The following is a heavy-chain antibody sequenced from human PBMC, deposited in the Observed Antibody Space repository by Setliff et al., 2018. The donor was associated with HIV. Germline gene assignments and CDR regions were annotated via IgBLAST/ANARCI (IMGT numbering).Heavy chain of an antibody. Sequence: GASVKVSCKTSGYTFTAYYLHWVRQAPGQGLEYMGWINSNSGGTNYAQKFQGRVTMTRDTSVSSAYMELSRVRSDDTAVYYCARGELRGTKVFDIWGQGTMVTVSS. D-gene: IGHD3-10*01. V-gene: IGHV1-2*02. J-gene: IGHJ3*02. CDR1: GYTFTAYY. CDR3: ARGELRGTKVFDI. CDR2: INSNSGGT.